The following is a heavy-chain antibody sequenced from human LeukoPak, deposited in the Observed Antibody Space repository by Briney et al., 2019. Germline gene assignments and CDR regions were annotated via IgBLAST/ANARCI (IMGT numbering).Heavy chain of an antibody. CDR3: AREDNLGSGSSPIDY. V-gene: IGHV1-2*06. D-gene: IGHD6-19*01. CDR2: INPNSGGT. Sequence: GASVKVSCTASGYTFTGYYMDWVRQAPGQGREWMGRINPNSGGTNYAQKFQGRVTMTRDTSISTAYMELSRLRSDDTAVYYCAREDNLGSGSSPIDYWGQGTLVTVSS. CDR1: GYTFTGYY. J-gene: IGHJ4*02.